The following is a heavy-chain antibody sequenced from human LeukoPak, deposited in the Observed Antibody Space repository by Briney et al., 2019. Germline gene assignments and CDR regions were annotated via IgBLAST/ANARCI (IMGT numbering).Heavy chain of an antibody. J-gene: IGHJ4*02. CDR3: ARLPGSYSGFIYFDY. Sequence: GESLQISSKGSGYSFTSYCIGCVRQMPGKGLEWRGFIFPGYSDTRYSPYSQGQATISAAKSISTAYLQCSSLKASDTAMYYSARLPGSYSGFIYFDYWGQGTLVTVSS. D-gene: IGHD1-26*01. CDR2: IFPGYSDT. V-gene: IGHV5-51*01. CDR1: GYSFTSYC.